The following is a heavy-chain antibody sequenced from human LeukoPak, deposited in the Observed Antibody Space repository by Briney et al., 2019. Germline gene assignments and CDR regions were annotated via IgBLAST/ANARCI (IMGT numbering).Heavy chain of an antibody. V-gene: IGHV1-8*01. CDR2: MNPNSGNT. CDR1: GYTFSSYD. J-gene: IGHJ6*02. D-gene: IGHD2-2*01. Sequence: VASVKVSCKASGYTFSSYDVNWVRQATGQGLEWMGWMNPNSGNTGYAQEFQGRVTMTRNTSISTAYMEVSGLRSEDTAVYYCARAPSPTSHGMDVWGQGTTVTVSS. CDR3: ARAPSPTSHGMDV.